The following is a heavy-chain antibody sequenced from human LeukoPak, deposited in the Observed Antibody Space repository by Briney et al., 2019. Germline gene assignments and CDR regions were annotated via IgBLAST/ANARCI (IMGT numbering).Heavy chain of an antibody. CDR3: ARGIPANILDY. V-gene: IGHV1-69*05. D-gene: IGHD2-21*01. CDR2: IIPIFGTA. Sequence: SVKVSCKASGGTFSSYAISWVRQAPGQGLEWMGGIIPIFGTANYAQKFQGRVTITRDTSASTAYMELSSLRSEDTAVYYCARGIPANILDYWGQGTLVTVSS. CDR1: GGTFSSYA. J-gene: IGHJ4*02.